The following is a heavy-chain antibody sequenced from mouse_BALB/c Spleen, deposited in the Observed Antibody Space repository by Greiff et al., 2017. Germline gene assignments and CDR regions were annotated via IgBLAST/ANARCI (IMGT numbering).Heavy chain of an antibody. V-gene: IGHV1-55*01. CDR1: GYNFPSYW. D-gene: IGHD2-14*01. Sequence: QVQLQQPGAELVKPGTSVKLSCKASGYNFPSYWINWVKLRPGQGLEWIGDIYPGSGSTNYNEKFKSKATLTVDTSSSTAYMQLSSLASEDSALYYCARIGNYWYLDVWGAGTTVTVSS. CDR3: ARIGNYWYLDV. CDR2: IYPGSGST. J-gene: IGHJ1*01.